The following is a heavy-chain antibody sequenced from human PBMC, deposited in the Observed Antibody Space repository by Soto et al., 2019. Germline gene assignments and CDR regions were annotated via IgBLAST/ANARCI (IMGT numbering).Heavy chain of an antibody. CDR3: ARDLWGGPAAFDY. V-gene: IGHV3-33*01. J-gene: IGHJ4*02. CDR2: IWYDGSNK. Sequence: QVQLVESGGGVVQPGRSLRLSCVASGFSFNSYGMHWVHQAPGKGLEWVAVIWYDGSNKYYADSVKGRFTISRDNSKNTLYLQMNSLRAEDTAVYYCARDLWGGPAAFDYWGQGTLVTVSS. D-gene: IGHD2-2*01. CDR1: GFSFNSYG.